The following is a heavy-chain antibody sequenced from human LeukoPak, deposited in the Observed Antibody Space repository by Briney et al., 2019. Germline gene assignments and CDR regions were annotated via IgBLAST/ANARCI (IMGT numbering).Heavy chain of an antibody. D-gene: IGHD4-23*01. CDR3: ARGKDYGGNYYYYYMDV. CDR2: IYTSGST. Sequence: SETLSLTCTVSGGSISSYYWSWIRQPAGKGLEWIGRIYTSGSTNYNPSLKSRVTISVDTSKKQFSLKLSSVTAADTAVYYCARGKDYGGNYYYYYMDVWGKGTTVTVSS. CDR1: GGSISSYY. V-gene: IGHV4-4*07. J-gene: IGHJ6*03.